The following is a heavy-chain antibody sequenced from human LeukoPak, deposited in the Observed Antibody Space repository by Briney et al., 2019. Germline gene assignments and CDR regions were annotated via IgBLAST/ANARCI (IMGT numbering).Heavy chain of an antibody. D-gene: IGHD1/OR15-1a*01. CDR3: AGGNSMDV. Sequence: GGSLRLSCAASGFTFSDYRMYWVRQAPGKGLEGVANIRGDGSGISYVDSVKGRFIISRDNSRNSLYLQMNSLRAEDTAVYFCAGGNSMDVWGKGTAVAVSS. J-gene: IGHJ6*04. CDR2: IRGDGSGI. CDR1: GFTFSDYR. V-gene: IGHV3-7*03.